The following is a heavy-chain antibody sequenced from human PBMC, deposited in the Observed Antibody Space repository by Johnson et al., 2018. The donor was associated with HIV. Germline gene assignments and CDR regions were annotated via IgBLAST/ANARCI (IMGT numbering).Heavy chain of an antibody. CDR1: EFTFSAHD. J-gene: IGHJ3*01. Sequence: VQLVESGGGLVQPGGSLRLSCAASEFTFSAHDMHWVRQTAGKGLEWVSGIGISGNTNYPGSVKGRFTISRDNAMKSLYLQINSLRAEDTAVYYCARNRPVSYGYRGAFDFWGQGTMVTVSS. D-gene: IGHD5-18*01. CDR2: IGISGNT. CDR3: ARNRPVSYGYRGAFDF. V-gene: IGHV3-13*01.